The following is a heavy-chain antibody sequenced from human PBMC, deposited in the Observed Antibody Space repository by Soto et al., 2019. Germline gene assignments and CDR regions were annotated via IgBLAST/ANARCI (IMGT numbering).Heavy chain of an antibody. D-gene: IGHD4-17*01. CDR3: AREGTTFDY. V-gene: IGHV3-33*01. J-gene: IGHJ4*02. CDR2: IWYDGSNK. Sequence: QVQLVESGGGVVQPGRSLRLSCAASGFTFSSYGMHWVRQAPGKGLEWVAVIWYDGSNKYYADSVKGRFTISRDNSKNTLYLQMNRLRAEDTAVDYCAREGTTFDYWGQGTLVTVSS. CDR1: GFTFSSYG.